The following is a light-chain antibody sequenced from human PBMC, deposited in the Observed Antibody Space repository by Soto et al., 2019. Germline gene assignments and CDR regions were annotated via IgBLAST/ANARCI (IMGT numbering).Light chain of an antibody. J-gene: IGKJ4*01. CDR1: QSISSH. CDR3: QHSHSAPLT. V-gene: IGKV1-39*01. Sequence: DIQMTQSPSSLSASVGDRVTITCRASQSISSHLNWYQQKPGKAPKLLICAASTLLSGVPSRFSGSGSGTDFTRTISSLQPEDFATYSCQHSHSAPLTFGGGTKVDIK. CDR2: AAS.